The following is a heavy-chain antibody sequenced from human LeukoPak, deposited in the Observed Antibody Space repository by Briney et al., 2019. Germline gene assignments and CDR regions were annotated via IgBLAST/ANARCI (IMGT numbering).Heavy chain of an antibody. J-gene: IGHJ6*02. CDR3: AKGGAGGDYYYYGTDV. D-gene: IGHD3-10*01. CDR1: GFTFSSYA. V-gene: IGHV3-23*01. CDR2: ISGSGGST. Sequence: GGSLRLSCAASGFTFSSYAMSWVRQAPGKGLEWVSAISGSGGSTYYADSVKGRFTISRDNSKNTLYLQMNSLRAEDTAVYYCAKGGAGGDYYYYGTDVWGQGTTVTVSS.